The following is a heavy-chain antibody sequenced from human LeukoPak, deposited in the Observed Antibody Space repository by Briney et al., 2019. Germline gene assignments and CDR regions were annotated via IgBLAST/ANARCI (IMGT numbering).Heavy chain of an antibody. V-gene: IGHV1-18*01. D-gene: IGHD1-26*01. Sequence: ASVKVSCKASGYTFTSYGISWVRQAPGQGLEWMGWISAYNGNTNYAQKLQGRVTMATDTSTSTAYMELRSLRSYDTAVYYCARDWLVGATLDAVDIWGEGTMVSVSS. CDR3: ARDWLVGATLDAVDI. J-gene: IGHJ3*02. CDR2: ISAYNGNT. CDR1: GYTFTSYG.